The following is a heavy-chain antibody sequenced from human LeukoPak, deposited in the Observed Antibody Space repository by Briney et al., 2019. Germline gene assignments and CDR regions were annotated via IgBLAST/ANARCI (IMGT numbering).Heavy chain of an antibody. Sequence: GGSLRLSCAASGFTFSSYGMHWVRQAPGKGLEWEAVIWYDGSNKHYADSVKGRFTISRDNSKNTLYLQMNSLRAEDTAVYYCARDGVAYYDFWSGYYHNWFDPWGQGTLVTVSS. V-gene: IGHV3-33*01. J-gene: IGHJ5*02. CDR3: ARDGVAYYDFWSGYYHNWFDP. CDR1: GFTFSSYG. CDR2: IWYDGSNK. D-gene: IGHD3-3*01.